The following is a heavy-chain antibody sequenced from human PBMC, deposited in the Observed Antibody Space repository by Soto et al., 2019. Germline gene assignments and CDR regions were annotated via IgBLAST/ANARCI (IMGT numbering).Heavy chain of an antibody. CDR2: ISAYNGNT. Sequence: QVQLVQSGAEVKKPGASVKVSCKASGYTFTSYGISWVRQAPGQGLEWMGWISAYNGNTNYAQKVQGRVTMTTDTSTSTAYMELRSLRSDDTAVYYCARVVGVSVVVPAATNWFDPWGQGTPVTVSS. CDR3: ARVVGVSVVVPAATNWFDP. D-gene: IGHD2-2*01. J-gene: IGHJ5*02. V-gene: IGHV1-18*04. CDR1: GYTFTSYG.